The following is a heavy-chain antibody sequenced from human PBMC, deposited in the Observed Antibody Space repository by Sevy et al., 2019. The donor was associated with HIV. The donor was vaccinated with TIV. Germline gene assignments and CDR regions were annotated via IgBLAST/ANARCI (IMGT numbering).Heavy chain of an antibody. D-gene: IGHD3-22*01. CDR2: IYTSGST. J-gene: IGHJ4*02. CDR3: ARDGPPGGNYYDSSGYYFFDY. Sequence: SETLSLTCTVSGGSISSYYWSWIRQPAGKGLEWIGRIYTSGSTNYNPSLKSRVTMSVDTSKNQFSLKLSSVTAADTAVYYCARDGPPGGNYYDSSGYYFFDYWGQVTLVTVSS. CDR1: GGSISSYY. V-gene: IGHV4-4*07.